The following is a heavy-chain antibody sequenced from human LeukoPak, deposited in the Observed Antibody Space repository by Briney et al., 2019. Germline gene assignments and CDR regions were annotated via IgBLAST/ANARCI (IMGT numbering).Heavy chain of an antibody. Sequence: SETLSLTCAVYGGSFSGYYWSWIRQPPGKGLEWIGEINHSGSTNYNPSLKSRVTISVDTSKNQFSLKRSSVTAADTAVYYCARDSGTTGEVKFDPWGQGTLVTVSS. D-gene: IGHD4-17*01. V-gene: IGHV4-34*01. CDR2: INHSGST. J-gene: IGHJ5*02. CDR1: GGSFSGYY. CDR3: ARDSGTTGEVKFDP.